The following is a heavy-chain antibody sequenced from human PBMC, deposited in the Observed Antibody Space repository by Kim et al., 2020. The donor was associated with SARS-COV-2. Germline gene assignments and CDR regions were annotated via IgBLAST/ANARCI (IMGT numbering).Heavy chain of an antibody. CDR3: ARVLGVATSGFDY. D-gene: IGHD2-15*01. V-gene: IGHV1-69*04. J-gene: IGHJ4*02. CDR1: GGTFSSYA. CDR2: IIPILGIA. Sequence: SVKVSCKASGGTFSSYAISWVRQAPGQGLEWMGRIIPILGIANYAQKFQGRVTITADKSTSTAYMELSSLRSEDTAVYYCARVLGVATSGFDYWGQGTLVTVSS.